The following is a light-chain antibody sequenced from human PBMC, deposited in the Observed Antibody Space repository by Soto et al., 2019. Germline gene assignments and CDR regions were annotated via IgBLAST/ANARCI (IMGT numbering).Light chain of an antibody. CDR3: QQYGSSGT. Sequence: EIVLTQSPRTLSLSPGERATLSCRASQSLRSTSLAWYQQKPGQAPRLVIYGASNRATGIPDRFSGSGSGTDFTLTISRLEPEDFAVYYCQQYGSSGTFGQGTKVDIK. CDR1: QSLRSTS. CDR2: GAS. J-gene: IGKJ1*01. V-gene: IGKV3-20*01.